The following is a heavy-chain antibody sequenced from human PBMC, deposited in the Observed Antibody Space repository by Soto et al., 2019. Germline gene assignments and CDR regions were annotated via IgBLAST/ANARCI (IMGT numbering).Heavy chain of an antibody. Sequence: QVQLVESGGGVVQPGTSLRLSCPASGFSFSSYDIHWVRQAPGKGLEWVAVIWYDGSNKYYADSVKGRFTISRDNSKNTLYLQMNSLRADDTAVYYCARGYSSSRDLGYWGQGTLVTVSS. V-gene: IGHV3-33*01. D-gene: IGHD6-13*01. J-gene: IGHJ4*02. CDR1: GFSFSSYD. CDR3: ARGYSSSRDLGY. CDR2: IWYDGSNK.